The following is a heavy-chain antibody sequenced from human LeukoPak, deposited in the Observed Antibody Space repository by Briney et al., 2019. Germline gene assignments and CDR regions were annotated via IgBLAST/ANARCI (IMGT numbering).Heavy chain of an antibody. CDR1: GGSISSGSYY. D-gene: IGHD2-21*02. CDR3: ARVVTARLWYFDL. V-gene: IGHV4-61*02. J-gene: IGHJ2*01. CDR2: IYTSGST. Sequence: SETLSLTCTVSGGSISSGSYYWSWIRRPAGKGLEWIGRIYTSGSTNYNPSLKSRVTISVDTSKNQFSLKLSSVTAADTAVYYCARVVTARLWYFDLWGRGTLVTVSS.